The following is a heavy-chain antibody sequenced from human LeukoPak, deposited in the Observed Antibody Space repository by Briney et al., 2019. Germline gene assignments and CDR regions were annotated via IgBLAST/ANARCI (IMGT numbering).Heavy chain of an antibody. J-gene: IGHJ4*02. CDR2: ISYDGSNK. V-gene: IGHV3-30-3*01. CDR3: ARDFTPGVDTAMVLDY. Sequence: GGSLRLSCAASGFTFSSYAMHWVRQAPGKGLEWVAVISYDGSNKYYADSVKGRFTISRGNSKNTLYLQMNSLRAEDTAVYYCARDFTPGVDTAMVLDYWGQGTLVTVSS. CDR1: GFTFSSYA. D-gene: IGHD5-18*01.